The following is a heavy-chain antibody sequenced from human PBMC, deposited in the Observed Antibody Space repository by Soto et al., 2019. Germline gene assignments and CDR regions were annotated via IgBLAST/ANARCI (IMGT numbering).Heavy chain of an antibody. V-gene: IGHV3-30*18. Sequence: QVQLVESGGGVVQPGRSLRLSCAASVFNFSTYDMHWVRQAPGKGLEWVAFISSDGSSKYYTESLKGRLTISRDNSKNTLFLQLANLRPEDTSTYYCAKYVGCSGQSCFLYFDLWGRGTLVTVSS. D-gene: IGHD2-15*01. CDR2: ISSDGSSK. CDR1: VFNFSTYD. CDR3: AKYVGCSGQSCFLYFDL. J-gene: IGHJ2*01.